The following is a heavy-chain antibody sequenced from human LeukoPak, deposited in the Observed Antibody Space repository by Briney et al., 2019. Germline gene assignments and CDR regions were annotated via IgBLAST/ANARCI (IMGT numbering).Heavy chain of an antibody. D-gene: IGHD1-14*01. CDR1: GYTFTGYY. J-gene: IGHJ6*02. CDR2: INPNSGGT. CDR3: ARANTGYYYGMDV. V-gene: IGHV1-2*06. Sequence: ASVKVSCKASGYTFTGYYMHWVRQAPGQGLEWMGRINPNSGGTNYAQKFQGRVTMTRDTSISTAYMELSRLRSDDTAVYYCARANTGYYYGMDVWGQGTTVTVSS.